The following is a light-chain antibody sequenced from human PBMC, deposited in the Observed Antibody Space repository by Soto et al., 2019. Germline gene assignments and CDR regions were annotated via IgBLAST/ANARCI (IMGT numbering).Light chain of an antibody. V-gene: IGLV1-47*01. Sequence: QSVLPQPPSASGTPGQRVTISCSGSSSNIGSNYVYWYQQLPGTAPKLLIYRNNQRPSGVPDRFSGSKSGTSASLAISGLRSEDEADYYCAAWDDSLSGVVFGGGTKLTV. J-gene: IGLJ2*01. CDR2: RNN. CDR3: AAWDDSLSGVV. CDR1: SSNIGSNY.